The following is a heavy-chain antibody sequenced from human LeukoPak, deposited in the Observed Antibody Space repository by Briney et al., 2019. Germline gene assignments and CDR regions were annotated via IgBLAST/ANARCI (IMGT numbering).Heavy chain of an antibody. CDR3: ARGAEYSTGWYYY. CDR2: INHSGST. J-gene: IGHJ4*02. CDR1: GGSFSGYY. Sequence: SETLSLTCAVYGGSFSGYYWSWIRQPPGKGLEWIGEINHSGSTNYNPSLKSRVTISVDTSENQLSLKLSSVTAADTAVYYCARGAEYSTGWYYYWGQGTLVTVSS. D-gene: IGHD6-19*01. V-gene: IGHV4-34*01.